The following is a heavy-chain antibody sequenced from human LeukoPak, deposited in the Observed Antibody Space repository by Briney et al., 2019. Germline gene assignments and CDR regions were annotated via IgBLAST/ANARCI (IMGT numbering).Heavy chain of an antibody. CDR1: GGSISSSSYY. CDR2: IYYSGST. Sequence: PSETLSLTCTVSGGSISSSSYYWGWIRQPPGKGLEWIGSIYYSGSTYYNPSLKSRVTVSVDTSKNQFSLKLSSVTAADTAVYYCARESGPNTMVYAIGFDYWGQGTLVTVSS. CDR3: ARESGPNTMVYAIGFDY. V-gene: IGHV4-39*07. D-gene: IGHD2-8*01. J-gene: IGHJ4*02.